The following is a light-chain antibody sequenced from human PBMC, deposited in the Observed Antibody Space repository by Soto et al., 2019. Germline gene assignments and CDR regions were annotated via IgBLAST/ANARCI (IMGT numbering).Light chain of an antibody. CDR2: DDS. CDR1: NIGSKS. V-gene: IGLV3-21*02. J-gene: IGLJ3*02. CDR3: QVWDSSSDLLV. Sequence: SYELTQPPSVSVAPGQTARITCGGNNIGSKSVHWYQQKPGQAPVLVAYDDSDRPSGIPERFSGSNSGNTATLTISRVEAGDEADYYCQVWDSSSDLLVFGGGTKVTVL.